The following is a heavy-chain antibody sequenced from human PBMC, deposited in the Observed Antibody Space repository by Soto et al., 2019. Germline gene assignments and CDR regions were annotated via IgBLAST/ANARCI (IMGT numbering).Heavy chain of an antibody. CDR3: ARETYYDFWSGPYFGKDV. CDR1: GFTFSSYA. CDR2: ISDDGSNK. J-gene: IGHJ6*02. D-gene: IGHD3-3*01. Sequence: GGSLRLSCAASGFTFSSYAMHWVRQAPGKGLEWVAVISDDGSNKYYADSVKGRFTISRDNSKNTLYLQMNSLRAEDTAVYYCARETYYDFWSGPYFGKDVWGQGTTVTVSS. V-gene: IGHV3-30-3*01.